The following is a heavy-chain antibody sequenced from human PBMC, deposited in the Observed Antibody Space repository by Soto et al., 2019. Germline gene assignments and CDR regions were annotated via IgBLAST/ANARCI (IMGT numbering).Heavy chain of an antibody. J-gene: IGHJ3*02. CDR3: ANRLQSGHDALDI. CDR1: WGSGSTNRAA. V-gene: IGHV6-1*01. CDR2: TFSRSNWYN. D-gene: IGHD4-4*01. Sequence: SQTLSLTCGISWGSGSTNRAAGNWIRQSPSRGLEWLGRTFSRSNWYNDYAVSVKSRITINPDTSKNQFSLQLNSVTPEDTAVYYCANRLQSGHDALDIWGQGTMDTVS.